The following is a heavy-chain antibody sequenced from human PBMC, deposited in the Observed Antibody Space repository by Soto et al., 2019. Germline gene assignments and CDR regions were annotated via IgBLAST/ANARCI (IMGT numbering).Heavy chain of an antibody. CDR3: VKRGWDGDDNNFDFWN. CDR1: GFTFRSSA. V-gene: IGHV3-23*01. J-gene: IGHJ4*02. CDR2: ITASGGST. Sequence: SLRLSCAASGFTFRSSAMAWVRQAPGKGLEWVSAITASGGSTFYADPVKGRFIISRDNSKNTMYLQMSSLRGEDTAVYFCVKRGWDGDDNNFDFWNWGQGALVTVSS. D-gene: IGHD3-3*01.